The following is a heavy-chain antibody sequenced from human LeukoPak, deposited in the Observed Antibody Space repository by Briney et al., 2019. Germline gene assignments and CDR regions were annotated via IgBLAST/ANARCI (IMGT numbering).Heavy chain of an antibody. Sequence: SETLSLTCAVYGGSISSYYWSWIRQPPGKGLEWIGYIYYSGSTNYNPSLKSRVTISVDTSKNQFSLKLSSVTAADTAVYYCARDPQPGVVPMDVWGQGTTVTVSS. J-gene: IGHJ6*02. CDR1: GGSISSYY. CDR3: ARDPQPGVVPMDV. CDR2: IYYSGST. D-gene: IGHD3-3*01. V-gene: IGHV4-59*01.